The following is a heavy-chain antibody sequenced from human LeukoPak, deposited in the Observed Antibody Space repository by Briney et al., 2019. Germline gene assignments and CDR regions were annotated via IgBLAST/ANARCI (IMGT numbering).Heavy chain of an antibody. V-gene: IGHV3-7*01. CDR1: GGTFSAYG. D-gene: IGHD3-9*01. CDR2: IKEDGSEK. J-gene: IGHJ4*02. CDR3: ARDRYLSAA. Sequence: GGTLTLSCAASGGTFSAYGMSWVRQPPGKGLEWVANIKEDGSEKYCVNSVKGRFTISRDNAKNSLYLQMNSLKVEDTAVYYCARDRYLSAAWGQGTLVTVSS.